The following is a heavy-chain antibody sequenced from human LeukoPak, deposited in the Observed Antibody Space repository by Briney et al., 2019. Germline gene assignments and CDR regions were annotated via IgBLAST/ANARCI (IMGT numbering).Heavy chain of an antibody. CDR2: IYYSGNT. J-gene: IGHJ4*02. Sequence: SETLSLTCTVAGGSISTYYWRWIRQPPGKGLEWVGYIYYSGNTNFNPSLKSRVTISGDTPKNQFSLKLSSVTAADTAVYYCARVGSGCFDYWGQGTLVTVSS. CDR3: ARVGSGCFDY. V-gene: IGHV4-59*12. CDR1: GGSISTYY. D-gene: IGHD6-19*01.